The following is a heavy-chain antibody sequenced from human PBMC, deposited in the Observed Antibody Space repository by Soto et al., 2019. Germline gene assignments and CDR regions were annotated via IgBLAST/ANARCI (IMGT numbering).Heavy chain of an antibody. J-gene: IGHJ5*02. CDR2: ISYDGSDK. D-gene: IGHD6-6*01. V-gene: IGHV3-30*18. CDR3: AKDPGVILSIAARPSNWFDP. Sequence: GGSLRLSCDASGFTFNFYGMHWVSQAPGKGLEWVAVISYDGSDKYYADSVKGRFTISRDNSKNTLYLQMNSLRAEDTAVYYCAKDPGVILSIAARPSNWFDPWGQGTQVTAPQ. CDR1: GFTFNFYG.